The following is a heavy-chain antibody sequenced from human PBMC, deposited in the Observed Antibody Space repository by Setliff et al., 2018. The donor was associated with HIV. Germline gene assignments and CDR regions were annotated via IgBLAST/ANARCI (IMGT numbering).Heavy chain of an antibody. Sequence: GGSLRLSCEASGCRVTDTYMGWVRQAPGKGLEWVTVMYKGGKTYYADFVKGRFTIARDDSKNTVSLQMTNLGTRDTATYYCAKGGYGGAYYVAGYWGQGTLVTVS. J-gene: IGHJ4*02. D-gene: IGHD5-18*01. V-gene: IGHV3-66*02. CDR2: MYKGGKT. CDR1: GCRVTDTY. CDR3: AKGGYGGAYYVAGY.